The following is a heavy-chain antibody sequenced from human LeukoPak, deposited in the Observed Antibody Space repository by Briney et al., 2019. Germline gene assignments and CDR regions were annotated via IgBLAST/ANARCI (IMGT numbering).Heavy chain of an antibody. Sequence: AASVKVSCKASRGTFSSYALSWVRQAPGQGLEWMGGIIPSFGTANYAQKFQGRVTITADESTSTAYMELSSLRSEDTAVYYCARESCSSTSCYSGYYFDYWGQGTLVTVSS. D-gene: IGHD2-2*01. CDR3: ARESCSSTSCYSGYYFDY. J-gene: IGHJ4*02. CDR2: IIPSFGTA. V-gene: IGHV1-69*13. CDR1: RGTFSSYA.